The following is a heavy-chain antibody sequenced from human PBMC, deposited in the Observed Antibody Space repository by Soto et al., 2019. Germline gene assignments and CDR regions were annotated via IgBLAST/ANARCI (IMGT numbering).Heavy chain of an antibody. V-gene: IGHV3-30-3*02. CDR2: ISYDGSNK. J-gene: IGHJ3*02. D-gene: IGHD3-22*01. CDR1: GFTFISFP. Sequence: PGGSLRLSCAASGFTFISFPMHWVRQAPGKGLEWVAVISYDGSNKYYADSVKGRFTISRDNSKNTLYLQMNSLRAEDTAVYYCAKPLGRAQRRNFQKVFTMIVVDAFDIWGQGTMVTVSS. CDR3: AKPLGRAQRRNFQKVFTMIVVDAFDI.